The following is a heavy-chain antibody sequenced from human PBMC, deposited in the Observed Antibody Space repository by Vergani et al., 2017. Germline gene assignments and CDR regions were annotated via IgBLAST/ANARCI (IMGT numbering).Heavy chain of an antibody. CDR3: ARVRRDDSSGYYYYYGMDV. CDR1: GGSISSGDYY. CDR2: IYYSGST. Sequence: QVQLQESGPGLVKSSQTLSLTCTVSGGSISSGDYYWSWIRQPPGKGLEWIGYIYYSGSTYYNPSLKSRVTISVDTSKNQFSLKLSSVAAAHTAVYYCARVRRDDSSGYYYYYGMDVWGQGTTVTVSS. D-gene: IGHD3-22*01. J-gene: IGHJ6*02. V-gene: IGHV4-30-4*01.